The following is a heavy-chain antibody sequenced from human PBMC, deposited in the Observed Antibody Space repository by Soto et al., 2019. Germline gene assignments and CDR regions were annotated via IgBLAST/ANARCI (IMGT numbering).Heavy chain of an antibody. Sequence: LSLTCTVSGGSISSGDYYWSWVRQPPGKGLEWIGYIYYSGSTYYNPSLKSRVTISVDTSKNQFSLKLSSVTTADTAVYYCARGDTAMVGNWFDPWGQGTLVTVSS. CDR1: GGSISSGDYY. CDR3: ARGDTAMVGNWFDP. V-gene: IGHV4-30-4*01. D-gene: IGHD5-18*01. J-gene: IGHJ5*02. CDR2: IYYSGST.